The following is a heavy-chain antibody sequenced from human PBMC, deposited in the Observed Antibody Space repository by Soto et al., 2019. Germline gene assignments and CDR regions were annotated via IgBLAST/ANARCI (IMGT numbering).Heavy chain of an antibody. V-gene: IGHV3-23*01. CDR2: ISRSGDTT. J-gene: IGHJ4*02. Sequence: GGSLRLSCAASGLTFVSYAMSWVRQAPGKGLEWISAISRSGDTTYYADSVKGRFTISRDNSKNTRYLQMNSLRVEDTAVYYCAKDYRGPSISPGDDEYFDYWGQGTLVTVSS. D-gene: IGHD1-26*01. CDR1: GLTFVSYA. CDR3: AKDYRGPSISPGDDEYFDY.